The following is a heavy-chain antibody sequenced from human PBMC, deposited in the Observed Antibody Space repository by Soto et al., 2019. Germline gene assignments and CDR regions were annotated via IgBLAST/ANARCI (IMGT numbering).Heavy chain of an antibody. CDR3: VRSGDNYNLLDY. Sequence: LRLSCAASGFTFSDHYMSWIRQAPGKGLEWIGYSSNSGSFTRYADSVKGRFSISRDNAKNSLYLQINSLRGDDTATYFCVRSGDNYNLLDYWGQGTPVTVSS. CDR1: GFTFSDHY. J-gene: IGHJ4*02. CDR2: SSNSGSFT. D-gene: IGHD1-1*01. V-gene: IGHV3-11*06.